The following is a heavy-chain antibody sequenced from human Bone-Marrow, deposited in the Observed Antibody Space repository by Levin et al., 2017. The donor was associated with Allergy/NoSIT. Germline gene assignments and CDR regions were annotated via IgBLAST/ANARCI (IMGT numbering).Heavy chain of an antibody. CDR2: IYSAGST. J-gene: IGHJ1*01. CDR1: GGSIATSSHF. V-gene: IGHV4-39*01. Sequence: KASETLSLTCDVSGGSIATSSHFWAWVRQPPGKGLEFLAAIYSAGSTYYNPSLKSRLSIFADTAKNQLSLRLTSGTAADSATYYCATLSHAGPGTAWAPFQNWGQGTLVTVSS. D-gene: IGHD3-10*01. CDR3: ATLSHAGPGTAWAPFQN.